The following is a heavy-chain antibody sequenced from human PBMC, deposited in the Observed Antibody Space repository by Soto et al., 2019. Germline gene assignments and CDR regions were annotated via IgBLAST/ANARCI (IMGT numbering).Heavy chain of an antibody. D-gene: IGHD2-2*01. CDR3: ARDGRYCSSTSCYRYYYYYGMDV. J-gene: IGHJ6*02. Sequence: SETLSLTCTVSGGSISSGGYYWSWIRQHPGKGLEWIGYIYYSGSTYYNPSLKSRVTISVDTSKNQFSLKLSSVTAADPAVYYCARDGRYCSSTSCYRYYYYYGMDVWGQGTTVTVSS. CDR2: IYYSGST. CDR1: GGSISSGGYY. V-gene: IGHV4-31*03.